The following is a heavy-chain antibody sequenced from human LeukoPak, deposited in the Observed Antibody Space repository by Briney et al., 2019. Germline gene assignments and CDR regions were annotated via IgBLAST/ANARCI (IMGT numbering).Heavy chain of an antibody. V-gene: IGHV3-33*01. CDR2: IWHDGTNK. CDR1: GFTFSTYV. J-gene: IGHJ4*02. CDR3: ARPSSSSGWSEFDS. Sequence: SGRSLRLSCAASGFTFSTYVMHWVRQAPGKGLDWVAIIWHDGTNKYYADSVKGRFTISRDNSKNTLYLQMNSLRVEDTAVYYCARPSSSSGWSEFDSWGQGTLVIVSS. D-gene: IGHD6-19*01.